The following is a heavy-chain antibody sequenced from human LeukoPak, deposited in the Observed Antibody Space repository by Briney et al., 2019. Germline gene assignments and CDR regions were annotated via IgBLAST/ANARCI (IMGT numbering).Heavy chain of an antibody. V-gene: IGHV3-48*04. D-gene: IGHD3-22*01. Sequence: GGSMRLSCAASGFTLSSYSMKWVRQAPGKGLEWVGYIISRSSNIYYRGSVEGRSTICRHNAKNPLCLQVNSVRAEDTSMYYCARAGRYSYDSSGYYYDAFDMGGQGTRVTVSS. J-gene: IGHJ3*02. CDR1: GFTLSSYS. CDR3: ARAGRYSYDSSGYYYDAFDM. CDR2: IISRSSNI.